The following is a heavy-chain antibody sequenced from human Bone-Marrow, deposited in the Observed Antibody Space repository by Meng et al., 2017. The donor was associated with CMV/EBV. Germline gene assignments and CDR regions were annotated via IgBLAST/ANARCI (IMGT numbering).Heavy chain of an antibody. V-gene: IGHV1-2*02. CDR1: GYTFTGHY. J-gene: IGHJ6*02. CDR2: INPNSGGT. D-gene: IGHD3-3*01. Sequence: ASVKVSCKASGYTFTGHYIHWVRQAPGQGLEWMGWINPNSGGTNYAQKFQGRVTLTRDTSISTAYMELSRLRSDDTAVYYCARDPRLDFITIFGVVNTGPAPTGYGMDVWGQGTLVTVSS. CDR3: ARDPRLDFITIFGVVNTGPAPTGYGMDV.